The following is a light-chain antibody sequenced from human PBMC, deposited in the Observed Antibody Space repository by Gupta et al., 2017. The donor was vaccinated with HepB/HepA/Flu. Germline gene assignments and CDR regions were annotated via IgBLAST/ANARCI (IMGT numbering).Light chain of an antibody. CDR1: QSISSY. CDR3: QQSDSTPRS. CDR2: AAS. V-gene: IGKV1-39*01. J-gene: IGKJ1*01. Sequence: DIQMTQSPSSLSASVGDRVTITCRASQSISSYLSWYQQKPGKAPKLLIYAASRVQSGVPSRFSGSGSGTDFALTISRLQPEDFATYYCQQSDSTPRSFGQGTKVEIK.